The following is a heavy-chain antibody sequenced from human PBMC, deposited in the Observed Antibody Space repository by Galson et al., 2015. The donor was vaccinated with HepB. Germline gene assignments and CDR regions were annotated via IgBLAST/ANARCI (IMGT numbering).Heavy chain of an antibody. D-gene: IGHD6-19*01. CDR2: INHDGTST. CDR1: GFTFSDYW. CDR3: ARVETYITGWPFR. Sequence: SLRLSCAASGFTFSDYWMHWVRQAPGKGLVWVSRINHDGTSTVCADSVKGRFTISRDNAKNTLYLQMNSLRAEDTAVYYCARVETYITGWPFRWGQGTLVTVSS. J-gene: IGHJ4*02. V-gene: IGHV3-74*01.